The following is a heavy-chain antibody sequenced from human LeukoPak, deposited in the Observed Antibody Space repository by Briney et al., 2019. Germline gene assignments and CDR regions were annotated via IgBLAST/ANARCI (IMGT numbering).Heavy chain of an antibody. D-gene: IGHD3-10*01. V-gene: IGHV3-23*01. CDR3: VRWYGGSGLENYYYYMDV. CDR1: GFTFSSYG. J-gene: IGHJ6*03. CDR2: ISGSVGST. Sequence: GGSLRLSCAASGFTFSSYGMSWVRQAPGKRLEWVSAISGSVGSTYYADSVKGRFSSSRDNSKNRLYLQMNSLRAEDTAVYYCVRWYGGSGLENYYYYMDVWGRGTTVTISS.